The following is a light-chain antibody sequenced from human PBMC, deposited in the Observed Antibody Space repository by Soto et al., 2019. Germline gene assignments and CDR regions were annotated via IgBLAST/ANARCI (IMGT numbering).Light chain of an antibody. CDR2: DAS. CDR1: QTITTW. CDR3: QQYTNTNHPWM. V-gene: IGKV1-5*01. J-gene: IGKJ1*01. Sequence: DIQLTQSPSFLSASVGDRVTITCRASQTITTWMAWYQQQPGKAPKLLVYDASTLQSGVATRFSGSGSGTEFTLIISGLQPEDSATYYCQQYTNTNHPWMLGQRTKVDIK.